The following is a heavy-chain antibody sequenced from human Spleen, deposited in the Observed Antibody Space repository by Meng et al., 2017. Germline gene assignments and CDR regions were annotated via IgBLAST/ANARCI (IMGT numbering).Heavy chain of an antibody. J-gene: IGHJ5*02. CDR2: ISDDGSNK. Sequence: GESLKISCAASGFTFNYYAIHWVRQAPGKGLEWMALISDDGSNKYYADSVKGRFTISRDNSKNTLYLQMNSLRAEDTAVYYCARAGRFLNWFDPWGQGILVTVSS. V-gene: IGHV3-30*01. CDR1: GFTFNYYA. D-gene: IGHD3-3*01. CDR3: ARAGRFLNWFDP.